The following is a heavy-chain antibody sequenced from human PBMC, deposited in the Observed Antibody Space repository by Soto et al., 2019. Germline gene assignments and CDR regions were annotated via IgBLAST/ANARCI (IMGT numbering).Heavy chain of an antibody. CDR1: GGSVSSGSYY. CDR3: ARDLQGWFDP. CDR2: IYYSGST. V-gene: IGHV4-61*01. Sequence: ETLSLTCTVSGGSVSSGSYYWSWIRQPPGKGLEWIGYIYYSGSTNYNPSLKSRVTISVDTSKNQFSLKLSSVTAADTAVYYCARDLQGWFDPWGQGTLVTVSS. J-gene: IGHJ5*02.